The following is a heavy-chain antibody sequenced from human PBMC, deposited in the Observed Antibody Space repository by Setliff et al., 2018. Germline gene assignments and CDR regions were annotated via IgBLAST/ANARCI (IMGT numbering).Heavy chain of an antibody. V-gene: IGHV4-61*09. J-gene: IGHJ4*02. D-gene: IGHD3-10*01. CDR3: ARSLSSGSYWNPRPFYSDS. Sequence: SETLSLTCTVSGGSITSGSNYWSWTRQPAGRGLEWMGHIDPSGNTNYHPSLRSRVTISRDTSKNQFSLKLTSVTAADTAVYFCARSLSSGSYWNPRPFYSDSWRQGTLVTVSS. CDR2: IDPSGNT. CDR1: GGSITSGSNY.